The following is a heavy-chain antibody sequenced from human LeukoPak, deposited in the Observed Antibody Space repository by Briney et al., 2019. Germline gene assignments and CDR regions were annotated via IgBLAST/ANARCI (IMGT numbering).Heavy chain of an antibody. CDR3: ARQYCSRSSCYNFDY. J-gene: IGHJ4*02. Sequence: SETLSLTCTVSGGSTSSFLWSWIRQPPGKGLEWIGYINYSGTTNYNPSLKSRVTISVDTSKNQFSLKLSSVTAADTAVYYCARQYCSRSSCYNFDYWGQGTLVTVSS. CDR2: INYSGTT. D-gene: IGHD2-2*02. V-gene: IGHV4-59*08. CDR1: GGSTSSFL.